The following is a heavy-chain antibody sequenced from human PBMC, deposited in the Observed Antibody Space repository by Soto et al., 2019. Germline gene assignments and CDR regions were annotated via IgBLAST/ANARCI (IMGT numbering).Heavy chain of an antibody. J-gene: IGHJ4*02. V-gene: IGHV1-3*01. CDR1: GYTFTSYA. CDR2: INAGNGNT. Sequence: GASVKVSCKASGYTFTSYAMHWVRQAPGQRLEWMGWINAGNGNTKYSQKFQGRVTITRDTSASTAYMELSSLRSEDTAVYYCAKVGFPYSYGYLFYYWGQGTLVTVSS. D-gene: IGHD5-18*01. CDR3: AKVGFPYSYGYLFYY.